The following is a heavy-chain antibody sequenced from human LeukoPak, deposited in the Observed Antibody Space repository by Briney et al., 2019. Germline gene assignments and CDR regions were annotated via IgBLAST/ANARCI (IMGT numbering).Heavy chain of an antibody. D-gene: IGHD4-17*01. CDR1: GFTFSSYW. CDR2: INSNRSST. CDR3: AREGLREGESVFDY. J-gene: IGHJ4*02. V-gene: IGHV3-74*01. Sequence: GGSLRLSCAASGFTFSSYWMHWVRQAPGKGLVWVSCINSNRSSTSYADSVKGRFTISRDNAKNTLYLQMNSLRAEDTAGYYCAREGLREGESVFDYWGQGTLVTVSS.